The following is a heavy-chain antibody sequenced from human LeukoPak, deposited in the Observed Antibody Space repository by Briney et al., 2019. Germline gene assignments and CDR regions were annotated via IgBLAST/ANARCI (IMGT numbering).Heavy chain of an antibody. CDR3: ARRAGAYSHPYDY. V-gene: IGHV3-53*01. J-gene: IGHJ4*02. CDR1: GFTVSSNS. Sequence: PGGYLRLSCTVSGFTVSSNSMSWVRQAPGKGLEWVSFIYSDNTHYSDYVKGRFTISRDNSKNTLYLQMNSLRAEDTAVYYCARRAGAYSHPYDYWGQGTLVTVSS. D-gene: IGHD4/OR15-4a*01. CDR2: IYSDNT.